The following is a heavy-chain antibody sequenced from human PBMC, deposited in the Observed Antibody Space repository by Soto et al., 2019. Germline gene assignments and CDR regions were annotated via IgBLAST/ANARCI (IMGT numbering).Heavy chain of an antibody. J-gene: IGHJ6*02. D-gene: IGHD1-7*01. CDR2: IYPGGSDT. CDR1: GYSFTSYW. Sequence: GESLKISCKGSGYSFTSYWIGWVRQVPGKGLEWMGIIYPGGSDTRYSPSFQGQVPISADKSISTAYLQWSSLKASDTAMYYCARHGTPVGITGTSHYYYYYGMDVWGQGTTVTVSS. CDR3: ARHGTPVGITGTSHYYYYYGMDV. V-gene: IGHV5-51*01.